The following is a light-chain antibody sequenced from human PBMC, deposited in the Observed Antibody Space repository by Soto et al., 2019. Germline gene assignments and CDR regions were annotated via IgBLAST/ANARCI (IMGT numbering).Light chain of an antibody. Sequence: QSALTQPASVSGSPGQSITISCTGTSSDVGGYNYVSWYQHHPGKAPKLMIYDVSNRPSGVSTRFSGSKSGNTASLTISGLQAEDEADYYCSSYTSRSTLVFGGGTQLTVL. CDR2: DVS. CDR3: SSYTSRSTLV. CDR1: SSDVGGYNY. J-gene: IGLJ2*01. V-gene: IGLV2-14*03.